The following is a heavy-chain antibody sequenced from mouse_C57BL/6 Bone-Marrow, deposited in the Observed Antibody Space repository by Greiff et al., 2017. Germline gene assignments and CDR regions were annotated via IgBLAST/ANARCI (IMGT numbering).Heavy chain of an antibody. V-gene: IGHV5-6*01. CDR3: ARHSLLWLRPGVDY. CDR1: GFTFSSYG. D-gene: IGHD2-2*01. CDR2: ISSGGSYT. Sequence: EVQGVESGGDLVKPGGSLKLSCAASGFTFSSYGMSWVRQTPDKRLEWVATISSGGSYTYYPDSVKGRFTISRNNAKNTLFLQLSSLNSEDTAMYYCARHSLLWLRPGVDYWGQGTTLIVSS. J-gene: IGHJ2*01.